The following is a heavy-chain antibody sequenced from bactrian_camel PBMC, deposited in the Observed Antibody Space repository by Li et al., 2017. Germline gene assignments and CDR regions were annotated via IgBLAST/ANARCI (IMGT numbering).Heavy chain of an antibody. CDR1: GYDPRNFC. Sequence: QVQLVESGGGSVQAGGSLRLSCVASGYDPRNFCMGWFRGDDREGLAGLDSDGLAIYANKVKGRFTISQDNAKNTVYLQMNSLKPDDTATYACIIRGYDGFCRDMWPGKGTQVTVS. J-gene: IGHJ4*01. D-gene: IGHD1*01. V-gene: IGHV3S9*01. CDR2: LDSDGLA.